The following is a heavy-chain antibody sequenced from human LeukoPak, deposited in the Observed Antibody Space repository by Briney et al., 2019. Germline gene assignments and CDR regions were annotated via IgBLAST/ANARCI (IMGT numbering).Heavy chain of an antibody. V-gene: IGHV3-23*01. CDR1: GFTFSSYA. CDR2: ISGSGGST. CDR3: AKDIRRFGEFLFDY. J-gene: IGHJ4*02. Sequence: GSLRLSCAASGFTFSSYAMSWVRQAPGKGLEWVSAISGSGGSTYHADSVKGRFTISRDNSKNTLYLQMNSLRAEDTAVYYCAKDIRRFGEFLFDYWGQGTLVTVSS. D-gene: IGHD3-10*01.